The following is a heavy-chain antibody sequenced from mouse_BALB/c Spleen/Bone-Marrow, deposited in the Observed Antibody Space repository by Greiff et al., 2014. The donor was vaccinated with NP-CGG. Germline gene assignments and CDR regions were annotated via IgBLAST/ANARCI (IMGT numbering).Heavy chain of an antibody. D-gene: IGHD1-1*01. CDR3: ARDYGSSYYAMDY. V-gene: IGHV2-9*02. CDR1: GFSFTSYG. Sequence: VKLVESGPGLVAPSQSLSITCTVSGFSFTSYGVHWVRQPPGKGLEWQGGIWAGGSTNYNSALMSRLSISKDNSKSQVFLKMNSLQTDDTAMYYCARDYGSSYYAMDYWGQGTSVTVSS. CDR2: IWAGGST. J-gene: IGHJ4*01.